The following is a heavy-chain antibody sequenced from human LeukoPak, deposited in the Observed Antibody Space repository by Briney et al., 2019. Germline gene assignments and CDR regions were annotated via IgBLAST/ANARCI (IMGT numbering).Heavy chain of an antibody. Sequence: SETLSLTCTVSGGSISSYYWSWIRQPPGKGLEWIGYIYYSGSTNYNPSLKSRVTISVDTSKNQFSLKLSSVTAADTAVYYCARSEYYYDSSGYYSPFDYWGQGTLVTVSS. CDR2: IYYSGST. V-gene: IGHV4-59*01. CDR3: ARSEYYYDSSGYYSPFDY. J-gene: IGHJ4*02. D-gene: IGHD3-22*01. CDR1: GGSISSYY.